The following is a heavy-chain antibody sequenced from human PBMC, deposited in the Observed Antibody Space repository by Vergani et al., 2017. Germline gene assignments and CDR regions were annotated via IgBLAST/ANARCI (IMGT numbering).Heavy chain of an antibody. D-gene: IGHD5-24*01. J-gene: IGHJ4*02. V-gene: IGHV1-2*06. CDR3: ARDSGRRDGYNLGVWGY. Sequence: QVQLVQSGAEVKKPGASVKVSCKASGYTFTGYYMHWVRQAPGKGLEWMGRINPNSGGTNYAQKFQGRVTMTRDTSISTAYMELSRLRSDDTAVYYCARDSGRRDGYNLGVWGYWGQGTLVTVSS. CDR1: GYTFTGYY. CDR2: INPNSGGT.